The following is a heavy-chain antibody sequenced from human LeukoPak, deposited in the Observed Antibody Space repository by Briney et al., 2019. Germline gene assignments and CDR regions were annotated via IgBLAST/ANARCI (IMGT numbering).Heavy chain of an antibody. CDR2: ISYDGSNK. CDR1: GFTFSSYA. V-gene: IGHV3-30*04. Sequence: GGSLRLSCAASGFTFSSYAMHWVRQAPGKGLEWVAVISYDGSNKYYADSVKGRFTISRDNSKNTLYLQMNSLRAEDTAVYYCARGSLGLWLVFDYWGQGTLVTVSS. CDR3: ARGSLGLWLVFDY. J-gene: IGHJ4*02. D-gene: IGHD3-10*01.